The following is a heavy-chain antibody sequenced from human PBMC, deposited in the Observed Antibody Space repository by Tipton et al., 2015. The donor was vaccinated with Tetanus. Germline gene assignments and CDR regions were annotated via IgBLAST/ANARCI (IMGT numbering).Heavy chain of an antibody. D-gene: IGHD7-27*01. CDR3: ARHSLKLGMWAFDI. Sequence: TLSLTCTVSGGSISTTSDYWGWIRQPPGKGLEWIGSLYYSGTTYYNPSLKSRVTISVDTSKYHFSLGLSSVTAADTAVYYCARHSLKLGMWAFDIWGRGTLVTVSS. V-gene: IGHV4-39*01. CDR1: GGSISTTSDY. J-gene: IGHJ3*02. CDR2: LYYSGTT.